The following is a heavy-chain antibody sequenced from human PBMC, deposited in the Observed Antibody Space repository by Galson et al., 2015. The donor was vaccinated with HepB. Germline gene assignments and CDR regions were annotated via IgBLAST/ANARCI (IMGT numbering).Heavy chain of an antibody. CDR2: IDWDDDK. CDR1: GFSLSTSGMC. D-gene: IGHD3/OR15-3a*01. Sequence: PALVKPTQTLTLTCTFSGFSLSTSGMCVSWIRQPPGKALEWLARIDWDDDKYYSTSLKTRLTISKDTSKNQVVLTMTNMDPVNTATYYCARGLVPDYYYYGMDVWGQGTTVTVSS. V-gene: IGHV2-70*11. CDR3: ARGLVPDYYYYGMDV. J-gene: IGHJ6*02.